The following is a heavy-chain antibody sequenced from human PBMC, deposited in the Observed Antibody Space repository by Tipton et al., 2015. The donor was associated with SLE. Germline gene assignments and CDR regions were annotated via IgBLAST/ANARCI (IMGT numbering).Heavy chain of an antibody. V-gene: IGHV4-59*11. D-gene: IGHD6-19*01. J-gene: IGHJ4*02. CDR1: GGSISSHY. CDR3: AREGVGSGWLFDY. Sequence: TLSLTCTVSGGSISSHYWSWIRQPPGKGLEWIGYIYYSGSTNYTPSLKSRVTISVDTSKNQFSLKLSSVTAADTAVYYCAREGVGSGWLFDYWGQGTLVTVSS. CDR2: IYYSGST.